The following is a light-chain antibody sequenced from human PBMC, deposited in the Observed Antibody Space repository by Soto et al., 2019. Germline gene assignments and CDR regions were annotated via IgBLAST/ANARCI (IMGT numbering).Light chain of an antibody. CDR3: QQYNNWPRT. V-gene: IGKV3-15*01. Sequence: IVMTQSPATLSLSPVEIATLSCRASQSFSSNLAWYQQKPGQAPRLLIYGASTRATGIPARFSGSGSGTEFTLTISSLQSEDFAVYYCQQYNNWPRTFGQGTKVDIK. J-gene: IGKJ1*01. CDR2: GAS. CDR1: QSFSSN.